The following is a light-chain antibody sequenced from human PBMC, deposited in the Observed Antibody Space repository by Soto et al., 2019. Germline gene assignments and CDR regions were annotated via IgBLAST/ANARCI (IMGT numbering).Light chain of an antibody. J-gene: IGKJ3*01. CDR2: GAS. CDR3: QQSNNYFT. Sequence: AIQLTQSPSSLSAAVGDRVTITCRASQGLNTNLAWSQQKPGKAPNLLIYGASTLQKGVPSRFSGNGSGTDFTLPISSLQPEDRATYYCQQSNNYFTFGPGPTVDIK. V-gene: IGKV1D-13*01. CDR1: QGLNTN.